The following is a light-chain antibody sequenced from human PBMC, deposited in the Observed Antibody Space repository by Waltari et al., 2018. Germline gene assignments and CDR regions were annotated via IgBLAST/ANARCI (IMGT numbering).Light chain of an antibody. CDR2: DVS. V-gene: IGLV2-14*01. CDR1: SSDVGGYNY. J-gene: IGLJ3*02. CDR3: CSFTSRSTWV. Sequence: QSALTQPASVSGSPGQSITISCTGTSSDVGGYNYVSWYQQHPGKVPQLLIFDVSNRPSGVSNRFSGSQSGNTASLTISGLQAEDESDYYCCSFTSRSTWVFGGGTKLTVL.